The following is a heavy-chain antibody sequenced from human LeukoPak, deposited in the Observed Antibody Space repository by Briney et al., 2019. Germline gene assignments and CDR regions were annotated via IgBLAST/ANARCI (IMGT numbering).Heavy chain of an antibody. Sequence: GGSLRFSCAASGFTFSTYGMNWVRQAPGKGLEWVSGIGDSGGSTYYADSVKGRFTISRDNSKNTLYLQMNSLRAEDTAVYYCAKGGSLTTVTHFDYWGQGTLVTVSS. CDR1: GFTFSTYG. V-gene: IGHV3-23*01. CDR3: AKGGSLTTVTHFDY. D-gene: IGHD4-17*01. CDR2: IGDSGGST. J-gene: IGHJ4*02.